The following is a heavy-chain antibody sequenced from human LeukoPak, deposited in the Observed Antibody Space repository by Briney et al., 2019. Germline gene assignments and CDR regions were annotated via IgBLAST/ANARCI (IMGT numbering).Heavy chain of an antibody. CDR1: GYTFTGYY. CDR2: INLNSGGT. V-gene: IGHV1-2*04. D-gene: IGHD3-3*01. CDR3: ARDRKAFWSGYYGY. Sequence: GASVKVSCKASGYTFTGYYMHWVRQAPGQGLEWMGWINLNSGGTNYAQKFQGWVTMTRDTSTSTVYMELSSLRSEDTAVYYCARDRKAFWSGYYGYWGQGTLVTVSS. J-gene: IGHJ4*02.